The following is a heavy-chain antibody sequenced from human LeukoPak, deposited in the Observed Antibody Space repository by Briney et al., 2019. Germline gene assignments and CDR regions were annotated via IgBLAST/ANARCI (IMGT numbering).Heavy chain of an antibody. CDR2: ISYDGSNK. CDR1: GGSISSSS. D-gene: IGHD7-27*01. J-gene: IGHJ4*02. V-gene: IGHV3-30-3*01. CDR3: ARESWGSGFDY. Sequence: PSETLSLTCTVSGGSISSSSYYWGWIRQPPGKGLAWVAVISYDGSNKYYADSVKGRFTISRDNSKNTLYPQMNSLRAEDTAVYYCARESWGSGFDYWGQGTLVTVSS.